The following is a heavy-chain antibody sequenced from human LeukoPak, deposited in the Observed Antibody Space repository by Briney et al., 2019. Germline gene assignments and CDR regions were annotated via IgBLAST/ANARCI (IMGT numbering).Heavy chain of an antibody. V-gene: IGHV3-64D*06. CDR1: GFTFSSYA. CDR2: ISSNGGST. Sequence: GGSLRLSCSASGFTFSSYAMHWVRQAPGKGLEYVSAISSNGGSTYYADSVKGRFTISRDNSKNTLYLQMSSLRAEDTAVYYYVKSESSSGSYYADFDYWGQGTLVTVSS. D-gene: IGHD1-26*01. CDR3: VKSESSSGSYYADFDY. J-gene: IGHJ4*02.